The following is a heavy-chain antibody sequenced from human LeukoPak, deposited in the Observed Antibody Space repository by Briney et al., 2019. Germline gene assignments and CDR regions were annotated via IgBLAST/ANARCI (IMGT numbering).Heavy chain of an antibody. Sequence: PGGSLRLSCAASGFTFSNAWMTWVRQAPGKGLEWVGRIKSNTDGGTTDYAAPVKVRFTISRDDSKNTVYLQMDSLTTEDTALYYCTTRPNPRDGPSDFWGQGTLVTVSS. CDR3: TTRPNPRDGPSDF. J-gene: IGHJ4*02. CDR2: IKSNTDGGTT. V-gene: IGHV3-15*01. CDR1: GFTFSNAW.